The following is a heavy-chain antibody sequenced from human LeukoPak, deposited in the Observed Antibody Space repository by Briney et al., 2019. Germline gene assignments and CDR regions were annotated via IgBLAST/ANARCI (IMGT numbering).Heavy chain of an antibody. CDR2: IYYSGST. V-gene: IGHV4-39*07. CDR1: GGSISSSSYY. CDR3: ARDGPSVSSGYYHGFDY. Sequence: SETLSLTCTVSGGSISSSSYYWGWIRQPPGKGLEWIGSIYYSGSTYYNPSLKSRVTISVDTSKNQFSLKLSSVTAADTAVYYCARDGPSVSSGYYHGFDYWGQGTLVTVSS. J-gene: IGHJ4*02. D-gene: IGHD3-22*01.